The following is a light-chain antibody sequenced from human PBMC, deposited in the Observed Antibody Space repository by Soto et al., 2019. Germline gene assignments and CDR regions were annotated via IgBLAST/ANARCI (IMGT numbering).Light chain of an antibody. Sequence: QSALTQPRSVSGSPGQSVTISCTGTSSDVGGYDYVSWYQHHPGTAPKLMIYDVSMRPSGVPDRFSGSKSGSTASLTIAGLQDDEDGDYYCCSYAASYTFYVFGTGTKLTVL. J-gene: IGLJ1*01. CDR3: CSYAASYTFYV. V-gene: IGLV2-11*01. CDR2: DVS. CDR1: SSDVGGYDY.